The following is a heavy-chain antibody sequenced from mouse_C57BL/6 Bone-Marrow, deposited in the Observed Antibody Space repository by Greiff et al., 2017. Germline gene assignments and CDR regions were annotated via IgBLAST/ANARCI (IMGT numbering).Heavy chain of an antibody. Sequence: VQLQQPGAELVMPGASVKLSCKASGYTFTSYWMHWVKQRPGQGLEWIGEIDPSDSYTNYNQKFKGKSTLTVDKSSSTAYRQLSSLTSEDSAVYYCARWMLPYYFDYWGQGTTLTVSS. V-gene: IGHV1-69*01. CDR2: IDPSDSYT. D-gene: IGHD2-12*01. CDR1: GYTFTSYW. CDR3: ARWMLPYYFDY. J-gene: IGHJ2*01.